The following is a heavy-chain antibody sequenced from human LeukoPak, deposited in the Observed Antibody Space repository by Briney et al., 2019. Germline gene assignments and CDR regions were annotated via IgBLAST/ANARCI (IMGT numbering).Heavy chain of an antibody. CDR3: AGLQLGEFPFDP. J-gene: IGHJ5*02. CDR1: GFTFSSYS. CDR2: ISSSSSYI. Sequence: GGSLRLSCAASGFTFSSYSMNWVRQAPGKGLEWVSSISSSSSYIYYADSVKGRFTISRDNAKNSLYLQMNSLRAEDTAVYYCAGLQLGEFPFDPWGQGTLVTVSS. D-gene: IGHD3-16*01. V-gene: IGHV3-21*01.